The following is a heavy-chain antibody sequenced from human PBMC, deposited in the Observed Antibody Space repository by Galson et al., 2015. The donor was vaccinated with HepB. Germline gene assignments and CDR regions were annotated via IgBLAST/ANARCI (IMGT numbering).Heavy chain of an antibody. CDR3: ARERSDLHGMDV. CDR2: ISSGTI. V-gene: IGHV3-48*02. CDR1: GFIFNSFS. Sequence: SLRLSCAASGFIFNSFSINWVRQAPGRGLEWISHISSGTISYADSVKGRFTSSRDTARDSVYLQMNSQRDEDTAVYYCARERSDLHGMDVWGQGTTVTVSS. J-gene: IGHJ6*02.